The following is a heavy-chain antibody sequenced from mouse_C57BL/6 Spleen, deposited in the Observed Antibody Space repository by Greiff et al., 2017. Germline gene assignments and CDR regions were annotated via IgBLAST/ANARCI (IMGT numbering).Heavy chain of an antibody. Sequence: EVQLVESGGGLVKPGGSLKLSCAASGFTFSASGMHWVRQAPEKGLEWVAYISSGSSTIYYADTVKGRFTISRDNAKNTLFLQMTSLRSEDTAMYYCARMAGTFDYWGQGTTLTVSS. CDR3: ARMAGTFDY. J-gene: IGHJ2*01. V-gene: IGHV5-17*01. D-gene: IGHD4-1*01. CDR2: ISSGSSTI. CDR1: GFTFSASG.